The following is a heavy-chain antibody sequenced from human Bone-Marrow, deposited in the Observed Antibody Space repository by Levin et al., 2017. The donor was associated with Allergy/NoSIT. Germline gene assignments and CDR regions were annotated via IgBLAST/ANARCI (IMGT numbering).Heavy chain of an antibody. CDR2: IWYDGLSK. V-gene: IGHV3-33*01. Sequence: GESLKISCEASGFRFSSYGMHWVRQAPGKGLEWVALIWYDGLSKYYAESVKGRFIISRDNSKNSLYLQMNNLSVDDTAVYFCARGQDEQDSWGQGTLVAVTS. D-gene: IGHD2-15*01. J-gene: IGHJ5*01. CDR3: ARGQDEQDS. CDR1: GFRFSSYG.